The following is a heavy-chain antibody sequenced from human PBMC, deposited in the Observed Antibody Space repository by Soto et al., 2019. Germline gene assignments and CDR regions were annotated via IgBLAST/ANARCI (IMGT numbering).Heavy chain of an antibody. V-gene: IGHV4-31*03. CDR3: ARDLFETGYYDSSGPIGMDV. CDR2: IYYSGST. Sequence: LSLTCTVSGGSISSGGYYWSWIRQHPGKGLEWIGYIYYSGSTYYNPSLKSRVTISVDTSKNQFSLKLSSVTAADTAVYYCARDLFETGYYDSSGPIGMDVWGQGTTVTVS. CDR1: GGSISSGGYY. J-gene: IGHJ6*02. D-gene: IGHD3-22*01.